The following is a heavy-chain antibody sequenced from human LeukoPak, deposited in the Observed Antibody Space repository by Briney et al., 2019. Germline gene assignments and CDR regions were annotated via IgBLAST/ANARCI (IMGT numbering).Heavy chain of an antibody. J-gene: IGHJ4*02. CDR1: GFTFSSYS. D-gene: IGHD3-9*01. Sequence: GGSLRLSCAASGFTFSSYSMNWVRQAPGKGLEWVSSITSISTSIYFADSVKGRFTISRDNAKNSLYLQMNSLRAEDTAVYYCARTYYDILTGYNPYFDYWGQGTLVTVSS. CDR2: ITSISTSI. CDR3: ARTYYDILTGYNPYFDY. V-gene: IGHV3-21*01.